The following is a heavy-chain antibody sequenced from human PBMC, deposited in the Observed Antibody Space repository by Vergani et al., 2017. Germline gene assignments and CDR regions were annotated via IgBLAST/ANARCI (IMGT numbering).Heavy chain of an antibody. CDR2: ISYDGTRK. V-gene: IGHV3-30*03. CDR3: ARDYDLVTGMDQ. Sequence: VHLLESGGGLVQSGGSLRLSCAASGFTFSSYGMHWVRQAPGKGLEWVAFISYDGTRKKYADSVKGRFTISRDNSRNTLYLQVNSLRVEDTTMYYCARDYDLVTGMDQWGQGTLVSVSS. D-gene: IGHD3-9*01. CDR1: GFTFSSYG. J-gene: IGHJ4*02.